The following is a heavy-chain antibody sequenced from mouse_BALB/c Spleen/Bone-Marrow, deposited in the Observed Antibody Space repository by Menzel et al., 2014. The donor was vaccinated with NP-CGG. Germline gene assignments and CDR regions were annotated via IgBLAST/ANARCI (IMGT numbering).Heavy chain of an antibody. D-gene: IGHD1-1*01. J-gene: IGHJ2*01. V-gene: IGHV14-3*02. CDR3: ARYYYGSSLFDY. CDR1: GFNIKDTY. CDR2: IDPANGNT. Sequence: VRLQQSGAELVKPGASVKLSCTASGFNIKDTYMHWVKQRPEQGLEWIGRIDPANGNTKYDPKFQGKATITADTSSNTAYLQLSSLTSEDTAVYYCARYYYGSSLFDYWGQGTTLTVSS.